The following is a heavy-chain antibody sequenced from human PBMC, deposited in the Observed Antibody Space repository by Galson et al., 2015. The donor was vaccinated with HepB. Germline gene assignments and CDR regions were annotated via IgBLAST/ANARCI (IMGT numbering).Heavy chain of an antibody. CDR3: ARAYGSSGYPQLPIDN. CDR2: ISGSGDNT. J-gene: IGHJ4*02. Sequence: SLRLSCAASGFTFSSYAMTWDRQAPGKGLEGVSVISGSGDNTYYADSVKGRFTISRDNSKNTLFLQLNSLRGEDTALYYCARAYGSSGYPQLPIDNWGQGTLVTVSS. V-gene: IGHV3-23*01. D-gene: IGHD3-22*01. CDR1: GFTFSSYA.